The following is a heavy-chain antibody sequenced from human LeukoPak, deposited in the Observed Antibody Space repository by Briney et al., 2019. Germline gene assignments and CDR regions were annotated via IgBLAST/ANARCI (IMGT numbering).Heavy chain of an antibody. D-gene: IGHD6-19*01. CDR2: LYPGDSDN. J-gene: IGHJ4*02. CDR3: ASVKSAGSGSFAQFDC. V-gene: IGHV5-51*01. Sequence: GAPLKSSGKRPDSSLTTYWFGGGGRLPGKGLKWLEILYPGDSDNRYSPSFQGQVTISAEKSIGTAYLQWSSLKASDTALYCCASVKSAGSGSFAQFDCWGQGTLVTVSS. CDR1: DSSLTTYW.